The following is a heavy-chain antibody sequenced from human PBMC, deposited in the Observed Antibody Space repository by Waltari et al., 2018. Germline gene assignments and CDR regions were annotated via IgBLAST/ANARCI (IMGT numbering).Heavy chain of an antibody. Sequence: QVQLVQSGAEVKKPGASVKVSCKASGYTFTSYDINWVRQATGQGLEWMGWMNPNSGNTGYAQKFQGRVTMTRNTSISTAYMELSSLRSEDTAVYYCARALRRIAKRAYYFDYWGQGTLVTVSS. CDR1: GYTFTSYD. J-gene: IGHJ4*02. CDR3: ARALRRIAKRAYYFDY. CDR2: MNPNSGNT. V-gene: IGHV1-8*01. D-gene: IGHD2-21*01.